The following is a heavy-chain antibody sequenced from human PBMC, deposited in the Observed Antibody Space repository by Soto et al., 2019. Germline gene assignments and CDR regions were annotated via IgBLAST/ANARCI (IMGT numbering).Heavy chain of an antibody. CDR2: ITGSGAGS. J-gene: IGHJ5*02. CDR1: GFTFSSYA. D-gene: IGHD6-13*01. Sequence: EVQLLESGVGWLQPGGSLRLSCAASGFTFSSYAMNWVRQAPGKGLEWVSGITGSGAGSYYSDSLKGRFTISRDNSKNTLYLQMNSLRAEDTAVYYCAKAYSNSWPNDWFDPWGQGTLVTVSS. V-gene: IGHV3-23*01. CDR3: AKAYSNSWPNDWFDP.